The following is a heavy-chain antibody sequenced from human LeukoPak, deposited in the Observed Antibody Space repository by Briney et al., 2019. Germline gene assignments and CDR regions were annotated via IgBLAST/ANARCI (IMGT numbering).Heavy chain of an antibody. D-gene: IGHD3-10*02. CDR3: VRGGWATSPYVS. CDR1: GFTLSNYW. Sequence: GGSLRLSCAASGFTLSNYWMNWVRQAPGKGPVWVSHISLDVGSIAYADSVKGRFTISRDSAKNTRYLQMNSLRGGDTAVYYCVRGGWATSPYVSWGQGTLVTVSS. CDR2: ISLDVGSI. V-gene: IGHV3-74*01. J-gene: IGHJ5*02.